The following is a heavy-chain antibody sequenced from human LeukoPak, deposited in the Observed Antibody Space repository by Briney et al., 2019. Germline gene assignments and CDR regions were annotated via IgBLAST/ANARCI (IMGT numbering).Heavy chain of an antibody. CDR3: ARTGRAAGTSLSVY. D-gene: IGHD6-13*01. V-gene: IGHV4-34*01. CDR2: INHSGGT. J-gene: IGHJ4*02. CDR1: GGSFSGYY. Sequence: SETLSLTCAVYGGSFSGYYWSWIRQPPGKGLEWIGEINHSGGTNYNPSLKSRVTISVDTSKNQFSLKLSSVTAADTAVYYCARTGRAAGTSLSVYWGQGTLVTVSS.